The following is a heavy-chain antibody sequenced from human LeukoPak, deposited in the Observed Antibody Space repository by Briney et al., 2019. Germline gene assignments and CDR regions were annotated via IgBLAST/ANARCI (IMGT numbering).Heavy chain of an antibody. CDR2: IYYSGST. CDR3: ARGNGVLYYYDSSGYWDY. V-gene: IGHV4-31*11. CDR1: GGSISSGGYY. Sequence: SETLSLTCAVSGGSISSGGYYWSWIRQHPGQGLEWIGYIYYSGSTYYNPSLKSRVTISVDTSKNQFSLKLSSVTAADTAVYYCARGNGVLYYYDSSGYWDYWGQGTLVTVSS. D-gene: IGHD3-22*01. J-gene: IGHJ4*02.